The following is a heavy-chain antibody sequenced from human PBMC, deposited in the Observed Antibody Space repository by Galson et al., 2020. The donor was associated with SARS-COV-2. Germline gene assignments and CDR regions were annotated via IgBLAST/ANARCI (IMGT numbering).Heavy chain of an antibody. CDR3: ARRPRRDGYNYGSRYFDY. CDR2: IYHSGST. CDR1: GYSISSGYY. D-gene: IGHD5-12*01. J-gene: IGHJ4*02. V-gene: IGHV4-38-2*01. Sequence: SETLSLTCAVSGYSISSGYYWGWIRQPPGKGLEWIGSIYHSGSTYYNPSLKSRVTISVDTSKNQLSLKLSSVTAADTAVYYCARRPRRDGYNYGSRYFDYWGQGTLVTVSS.